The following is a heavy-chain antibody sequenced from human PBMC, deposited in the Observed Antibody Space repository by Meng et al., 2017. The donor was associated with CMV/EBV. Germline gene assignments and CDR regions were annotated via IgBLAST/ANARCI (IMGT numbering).Heavy chain of an antibody. J-gene: IGHJ5*02. CDR3: AKDHVVVIALPPNWFDP. CDR2: IRYDGSNK. CDR1: GFTFSSYG. D-gene: IGHD2-21*01. V-gene: IGHV3-30*02. Sequence: GESLKISCAASGFTFSSYGMHWVRQAPGKGLEWVAFIRYDGSNKYYADSVKGRFTISRDNSKNTLYLQMNILRAEDTAVYYCAKDHVVVIALPPNWFDPWGQGTLVTVSS.